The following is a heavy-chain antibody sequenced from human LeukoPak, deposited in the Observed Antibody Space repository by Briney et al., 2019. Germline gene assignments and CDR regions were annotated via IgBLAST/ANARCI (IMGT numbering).Heavy chain of an antibody. CDR3: ARDGNSYSFAY. D-gene: IGHD3-10*01. CDR2: IYSGGST. Sequence: GGSLRLFCAASGFTVSTDYMSWVRQAPGKGLEWVSVIYSGGSTYYADSVKGRFTISRDNSKNTLYLQMNSLRTEDTAIYYCARDGNSYSFAYWGQGSLVTVSS. J-gene: IGHJ4*02. CDR1: GFTVSTDY. V-gene: IGHV3-66*02.